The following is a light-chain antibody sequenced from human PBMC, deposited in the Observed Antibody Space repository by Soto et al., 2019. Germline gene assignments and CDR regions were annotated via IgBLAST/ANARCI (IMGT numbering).Light chain of an antibody. V-gene: IGLV2-14*01. CDR1: SSDIGEYKY. Sequence: QSALTQPASVSGSPGQSITISCNGTSSDIGEYKYVSWYQQHPGKAPKLMVYDVNSRPSGVSNRFSGSKSGNTASLIISGLQAEDEADYYWSSRTTRSTYVFGTGTKVTVL. J-gene: IGLJ1*01. CDR3: SSRTTRSTYV. CDR2: DVN.